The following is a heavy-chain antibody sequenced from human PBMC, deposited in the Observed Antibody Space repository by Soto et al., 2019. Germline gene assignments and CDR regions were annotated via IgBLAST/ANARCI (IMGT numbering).Heavy chain of an antibody. D-gene: IGHD6-13*01. J-gene: IGHJ5*02. V-gene: IGHV6-1*01. CDR2: TYYRSKWYN. Sequence: SQTLSLTCDISVDSVSSNSAAWNWIIQSPSRGLEWLGRTYYRSKWYNDYAVSVRGRITINPATSKNQFSLQLKSVTPDDTAVYYCARGRAAGRGDWLEALGQGTQVNVSS. CDR1: VDSVSSNSAA. CDR3: ARGRAAGRGDWLEA.